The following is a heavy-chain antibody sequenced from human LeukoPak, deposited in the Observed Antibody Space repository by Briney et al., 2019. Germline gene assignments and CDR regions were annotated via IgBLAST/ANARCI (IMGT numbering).Heavy chain of an antibody. CDR1: GFTFSSYW. Sequence: GGSLRLSCAASGFTFSSYWMTWVRQAPGKGLEWAANIKQDGSEKYYVDSVKGRFTISRDNAKNSLYLQMNSLRAEDTAVYYCARDTGGWYGRAFDYWGQGTLVTVSS. J-gene: IGHJ4*02. CDR2: IKQDGSEK. CDR3: ARDTGGWYGRAFDY. D-gene: IGHD6-19*01. V-gene: IGHV3-7*03.